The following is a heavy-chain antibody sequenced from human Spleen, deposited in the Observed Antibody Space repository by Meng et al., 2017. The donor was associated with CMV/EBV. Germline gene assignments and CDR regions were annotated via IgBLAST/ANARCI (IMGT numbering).Heavy chain of an antibody. CDR1: GFTVSSNY. D-gene: IGHD2-2*01. J-gene: IGHJ3*02. CDR3: AREGCSSTSCQGAFDI. V-gene: IGHV3-20*01. Sequence: GESLKISCAASGFTVSSNYMSWVRQAPGKGLEWVSGINWNGGSTGYADSVKGRFTISRDNAKNSLYLQMNSLRAEDTALYHCAREGCSSTSCQGAFDIWGQGTMVTVSS. CDR2: INWNGGST.